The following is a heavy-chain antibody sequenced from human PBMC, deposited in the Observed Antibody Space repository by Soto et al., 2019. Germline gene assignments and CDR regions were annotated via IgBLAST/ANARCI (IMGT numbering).Heavy chain of an antibody. CDR3: ARDYVDTAMTDTDYYGMDV. CDR2: IWYDGSNK. D-gene: IGHD5-18*01. Sequence: GGSLRLSCAASGFTFSSYGMHWVRQAPGKGLEWVAVIWYDGSNKYYANSVKGRFTISRDNSKNTLYLQMNSLRAEDTAVYYCARDYVDTAMTDTDYYGMDVWGQGTTVTVSS. CDR1: GFTFSSYG. J-gene: IGHJ6*02. V-gene: IGHV3-33*01.